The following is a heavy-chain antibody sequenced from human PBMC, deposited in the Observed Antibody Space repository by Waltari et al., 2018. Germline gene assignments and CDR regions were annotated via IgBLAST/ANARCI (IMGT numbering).Heavy chain of an antibody. CDR2: IYHSGST. J-gene: IGHJ5*02. Sequence: QVQLQESGPGLVKPSETLSLTCAVSGYSISSGYYWGWIRQPPGKGLEWIGSIYHSGSTYYNPSLKSRVTISVDTSKNQFSLKLSSVTAADTAVYYCARENYDFWSGYYSPDNWFDPWGQGTLVTVSS. CDR3: ARENYDFWSGYYSPDNWFDP. D-gene: IGHD3-3*01. CDR1: GYSISSGYY. V-gene: IGHV4-38-2*02.